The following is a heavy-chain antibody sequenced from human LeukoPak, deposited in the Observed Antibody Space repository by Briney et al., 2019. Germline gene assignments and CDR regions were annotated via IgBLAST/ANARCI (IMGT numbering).Heavy chain of an antibody. CDR2: IYYSGRT. J-gene: IGHJ4*02. CDR3: ARRSDYDSSGYYYLGGDYFDY. V-gene: IGHV4-39*01. CDR1: GGSISSSSYY. D-gene: IGHD3-22*01. Sequence: PSQTLSLTCTVSGGSISSSSYYWGWIRQPPGKGLEWIGSIYYSGRTYYNPSLKSRVTIYVDTSKNQFSLKLSSVTAADTAVYYCARRSDYDSSGYYYLGGDYFDYWGQGTLVTVSS.